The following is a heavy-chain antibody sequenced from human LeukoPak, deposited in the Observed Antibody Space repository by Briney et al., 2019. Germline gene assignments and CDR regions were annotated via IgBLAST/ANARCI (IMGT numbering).Heavy chain of an antibody. V-gene: IGHV4-38-2*02. CDR2: IYQSGRT. J-gene: IGHJ4*02. Sequence: SETLSLTCNVSGYSISSGYYWGWIRQPPGKGLEWIGSIYQSGRTYYNPSLKSRVTISVDRSKNQFSLKLSSVTAADTAVYYCARGDGFSDFWSGLDYWGQGTLVTVSS. CDR1: GYSISSGYY. D-gene: IGHD3-3*01. CDR3: ARGDGFSDFWSGLDY.